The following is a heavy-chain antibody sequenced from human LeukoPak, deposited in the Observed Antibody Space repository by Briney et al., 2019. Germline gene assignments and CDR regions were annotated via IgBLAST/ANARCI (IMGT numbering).Heavy chain of an antibody. CDR1: GGTFSSYA. J-gene: IGHJ3*02. D-gene: IGHD5-24*01. V-gene: IGHV1-69*13. CDR3: AREATDIRDYAFDI. Sequence: SVKVSCKASGGTFSSYAISWVRQAPGQGLEWMGGIVPIFGTANYAQKFQGRVTITADESTSTAYMELSSLRSEDTAVYYCAREATDIRDYAFDIWGQGTMVTVSS. CDR2: IVPIFGTA.